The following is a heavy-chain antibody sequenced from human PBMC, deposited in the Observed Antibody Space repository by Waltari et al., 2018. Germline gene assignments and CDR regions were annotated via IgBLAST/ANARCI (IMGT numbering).Heavy chain of an antibody. Sequence: QVQLHESGPGLVKSSETLSLTCTVPGVSVTGYFWNWIRQAPGKGPAWIGYIRHTGDTKQNPSLKSRVTMSVETSRNDVSLRLSSVTAADTAVYYCALWESGWRAFRFWGQGTLGTVSS. V-gene: IGHV4-59*08. J-gene: IGHJ4*03. D-gene: IGHD3-16*01. CDR1: GVSVTGYF. CDR2: IRHTGDT. CDR3: ALWESGWRAFRF.